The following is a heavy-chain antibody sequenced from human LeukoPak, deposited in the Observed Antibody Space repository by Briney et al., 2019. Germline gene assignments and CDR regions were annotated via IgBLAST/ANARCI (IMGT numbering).Heavy chain of an antibody. Sequence: SETLSLTCTVSGGSISSHYWSWIRQPPGKGLEWIGYIYYSGSTNYNPSLKSRVTIPVDTSKNQFSLKLSSVTAADTAVYYCARDRFVYDFWSGYPYYYYYYMDVWGKGTTVTVSS. CDR2: IYYSGST. J-gene: IGHJ6*03. V-gene: IGHV4-59*11. CDR3: ARDRFVYDFWSGYPYYYYYYMDV. D-gene: IGHD3-3*01. CDR1: GGSISSHY.